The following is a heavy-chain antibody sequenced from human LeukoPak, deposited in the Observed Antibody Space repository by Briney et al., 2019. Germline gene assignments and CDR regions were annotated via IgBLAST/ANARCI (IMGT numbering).Heavy chain of an antibody. CDR2: IKQDGSEN. J-gene: IGHJ3*02. D-gene: IGHD3-10*01. V-gene: IGHV3-7*01. CDR1: GFTFSNYW. CDR3: ARDGDITLTGVIRGGDALDM. Sequence: GGSLRLSCAASGFTFSNYWMTWVRQAPGKGLEWVANIKQDGSENYYVDSVKGRFTISRDNAKNSVYLQMNILEAEDTAVYYCARDGDITLTGVIRGGDALDMWGRGTMVTVSS.